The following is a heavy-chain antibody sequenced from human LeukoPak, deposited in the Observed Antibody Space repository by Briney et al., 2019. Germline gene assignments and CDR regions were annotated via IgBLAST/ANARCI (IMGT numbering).Heavy chain of an antibody. CDR3: VRDRVFSIGAAAPFDH. Sequence: SGGSLRLSCAASGFTFSNYWMHWVRHAPGKGLVWVSRINTDGSNTAYADSVKGRFTISRDTAKNTLSLQMDSLRAEDTAMYFCVRDRVFSIGAAAPFDHWGQGTLVTVSS. D-gene: IGHD6-13*01. CDR2: INTDGSNT. V-gene: IGHV3-74*01. J-gene: IGHJ4*02. CDR1: GFTFSNYW.